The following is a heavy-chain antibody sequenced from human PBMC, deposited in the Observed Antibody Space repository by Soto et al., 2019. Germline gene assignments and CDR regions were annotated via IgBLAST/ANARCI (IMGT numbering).Heavy chain of an antibody. J-gene: IGHJ4*02. CDR2: ISTNGGST. CDR1: GFTFSSYA. Sequence: PGGSLRLSCSASGFTFSSYAMHWVRQAPGKGLEYVSSISTNGGSTHYADSVKGRFTISRDNSKNTLYLQMNSLRAEDTAVYYCARGKWLLDYWGQGTLVTVSS. CDR3: ARGKWLLDY. V-gene: IGHV3-64*04. D-gene: IGHD3-22*01.